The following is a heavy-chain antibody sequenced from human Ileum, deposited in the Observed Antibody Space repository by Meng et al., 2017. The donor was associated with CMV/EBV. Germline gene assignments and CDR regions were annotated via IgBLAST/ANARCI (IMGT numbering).Heavy chain of an antibody. Sequence: QVQLQQWAAGLLKPSETLSLTCAVYGGSFSGYYWSWIRQPPGKGLEWIGEINHSGSTNYNPSLKSRVTISVDTSKNQFSLKLSSVTAADTAVYYCAREGTKLLGLKRWFDPWGQGTLVTVSS. D-gene: IGHD2-15*01. CDR3: AREGTKLLGLKRWFDP. V-gene: IGHV4-34*01. CDR2: INHSGST. J-gene: IGHJ5*02. CDR1: GGSFSGYY.